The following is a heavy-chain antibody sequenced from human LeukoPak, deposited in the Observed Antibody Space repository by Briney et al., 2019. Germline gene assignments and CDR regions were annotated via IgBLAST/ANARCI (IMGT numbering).Heavy chain of an antibody. CDR1: GYTFTSYG. D-gene: IGHD3-22*01. CDR3: ERDLEPNYYDSSCADY. J-gene: IGHJ4*02. Sequence: ASVKVSCKASGYTFTSYGISWVRQAPGQGLEWVGWISVYNGNTNYAQKLEGRVTMTTDTSTSTDNLELRSMRSDGKAAYYYERDLEPNYYDSSCADYWGQGTQVSDSS. CDR2: ISVYNGNT. V-gene: IGHV1-18*01.